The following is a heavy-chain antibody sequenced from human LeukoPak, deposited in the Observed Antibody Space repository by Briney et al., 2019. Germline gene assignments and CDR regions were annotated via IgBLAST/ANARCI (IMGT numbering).Heavy chain of an antibody. Sequence: ASVKVSCKASGYTFSSYGISWVRQAPGQGLEWMGWISVYSGNTNYAQRLQGRVTTTTDASTSTAYMELRSLRSDDTAVYYCARDANGVLGDYWGQGTLVTVSS. D-gene: IGHD2-8*01. V-gene: IGHV1-18*01. CDR3: ARDANGVLGDY. J-gene: IGHJ4*02. CDR1: GYTFSSYG. CDR2: ISVYSGNT.